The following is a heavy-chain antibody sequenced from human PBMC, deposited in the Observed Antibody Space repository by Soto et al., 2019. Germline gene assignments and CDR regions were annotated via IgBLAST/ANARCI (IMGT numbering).Heavy chain of an antibody. Sequence: SETLSLTCAVSGGSISSSYWWSWVRQPPGKGLEWIGEIYHSGSTNYNPSLKSLVTISVDKSKNQFSLKLSSLTAADTAVDYCARWVRCFSTSCLYAMDVWGQGTTVT. D-gene: IGHD2-2*01. CDR2: IYHSGST. CDR1: GGSISSSYW. V-gene: IGHV4-4*02. J-gene: IGHJ6*02. CDR3: ARWVRCFSTSCLYAMDV.